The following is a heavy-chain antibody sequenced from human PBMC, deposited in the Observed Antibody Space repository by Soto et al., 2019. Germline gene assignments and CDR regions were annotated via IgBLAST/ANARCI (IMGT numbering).Heavy chain of an antibody. CDR2: IYYSGST. Sequence: WIWIRQHPGKGLEWIGYIYYSGSTYYNPSLKSRVTISVDTSKNQFSLKLSSVTAADTAVYYCARCLSVTLFDNWGQGTLVTVSS. CDR3: ARCLSVTLFDN. D-gene: IGHD4-17*01. V-gene: IGHV4-31*02. J-gene: IGHJ4*02.